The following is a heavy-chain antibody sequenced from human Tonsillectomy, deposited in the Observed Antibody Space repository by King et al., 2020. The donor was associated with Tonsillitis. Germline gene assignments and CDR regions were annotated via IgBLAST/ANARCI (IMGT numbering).Heavy chain of an antibody. CDR3: AREESGCGGDCYNPGYFDY. Sequence: VKLVESGGGVVQPGRSLRLSCAASGFTFSSYAMHWVRQAPGKGLEWVAVISYDGSNKYYADSVKGRFTISRDNSKNTLYLQMNSLRAEDTAVYYCAREESGCGGDCYNPGYFDYWGQGTLVTVSS. J-gene: IGHJ4*02. V-gene: IGHV3-30-3*01. CDR2: ISYDGSNK. D-gene: IGHD2-21*01. CDR1: GFTFSSYA.